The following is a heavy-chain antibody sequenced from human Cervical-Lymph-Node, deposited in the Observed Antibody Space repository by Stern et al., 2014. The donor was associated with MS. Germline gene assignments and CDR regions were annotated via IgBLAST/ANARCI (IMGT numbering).Heavy chain of an antibody. CDR2: INAGNGNT. CDR1: GYTFTSYA. V-gene: IGHV1-3*01. J-gene: IGHJ6*02. CDR3: ARDSSGRYYYYGMDV. Sequence: VQLVQSGAEVKKPGASVKVSCKASGYTFTSYAMHWVRQAPGQRLEWMGWINAGNGNTKYSQKFQGRVTITRDTSASTAYMELSSLRSEDTAVYYCARDSSGRYYYYGMDVWGQGTTVTVSS. D-gene: IGHD6-19*01.